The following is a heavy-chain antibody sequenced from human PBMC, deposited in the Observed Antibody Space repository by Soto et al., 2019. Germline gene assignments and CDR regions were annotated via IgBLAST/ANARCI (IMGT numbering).Heavy chain of an antibody. CDR2: MNPTSGGS. CDR3: GRERHLNSPSESLHL. CDR1: GYNFIAQN. D-gene: IGHD1-7*01. J-gene: IGHJ3*01. Sequence: QVHLVQSGAEVKKPGASVKVSCMASGYNFIAQNIHWVRQAPGLGLEWMGKMNPTSGGSDYAQEFQGRVTVTRDSSVSTVHMELTSLIAVDTAVYYCGRERHLNSPSESLHLWGQGTMVIGPS. V-gene: IGHV1-2*02.